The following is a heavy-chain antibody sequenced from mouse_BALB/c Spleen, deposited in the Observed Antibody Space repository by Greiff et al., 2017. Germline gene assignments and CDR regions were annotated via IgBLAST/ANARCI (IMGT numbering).Heavy chain of an antibody. D-gene: IGHD2-13*01. CDR3: ARGGLLFYYAMDY. V-gene: IGHV5-17*02. J-gene: IGHJ4*01. CDR1: GFTFSSFG. CDR2: ISSGSSTI. Sequence: EVKLVESGGGLVQPGGSRKLSCAASGFTFSSFGMHWVRQAPEKGLEWVAYISSGSSTIYYADTVKGRFTISRDNPKNTLFLQMTSLRSEDTAMYYCARGGLLFYYAMDYWGQGTSVTVSS.